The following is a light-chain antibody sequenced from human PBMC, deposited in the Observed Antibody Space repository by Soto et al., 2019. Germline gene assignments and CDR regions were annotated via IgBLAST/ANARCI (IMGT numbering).Light chain of an antibody. J-gene: IGKJ3*01. CDR3: QQYGSSPLT. CDR1: QSVSSSY. V-gene: IGKV3-20*01. Sequence: EIVLTQSPGTLSLSPGERATHSCRASQSVSSSYLAWYQQKPGQAPRLLIYGASSRATGIPDRFSGSGSGTDFTLTISRLEPEDFAVYNCQQYGSSPLTFGPGTKVDIK. CDR2: GAS.